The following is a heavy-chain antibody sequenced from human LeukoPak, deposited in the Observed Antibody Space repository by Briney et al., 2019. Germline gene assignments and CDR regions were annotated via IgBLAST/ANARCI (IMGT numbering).Heavy chain of an antibody. CDR2: IYYSGST. D-gene: IGHD3-9*01. CDR1: GGSISSYY. CDR3: ARAPSYYDILTGYSPDYNWFDP. J-gene: IGHJ5*02. V-gene: IGHV4-59*06. Sequence: PSETLSLTCTVSGGSISSYYWSWIRQHPGKGLEWIGYIYYSGSTYYNPSLKSRVTISVDTSKNQFSLKLSSVTAADTAVYYCARAPSYYDILTGYSPDYNWFDPWGQGTLVTVSS.